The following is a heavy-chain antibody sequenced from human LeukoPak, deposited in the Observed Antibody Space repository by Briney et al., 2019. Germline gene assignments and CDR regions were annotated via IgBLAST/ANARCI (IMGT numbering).Heavy chain of an antibody. Sequence: SETLSLTCAVYGGSFSGYYWSWIRQPPGKGLEWIGEINHSGSTNYNPSLKSRVTISVDTSKNQFSLKLSSVTAADTAVYDCARFKRYCSGGSCYYYYYYYMDVWGKGTTVTVSS. CDR1: GGSFSGYY. J-gene: IGHJ6*03. CDR2: INHSGST. V-gene: IGHV4-34*01. CDR3: ARFKRYCSGGSCYYYYYYYMDV. D-gene: IGHD2-15*01.